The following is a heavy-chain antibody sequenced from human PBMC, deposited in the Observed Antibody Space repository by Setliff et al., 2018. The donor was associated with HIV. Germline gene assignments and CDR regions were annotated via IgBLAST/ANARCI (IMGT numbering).Heavy chain of an antibody. CDR3: VRDQLWSKATLDI. J-gene: IGHJ3*02. CDR1: GFSFSGYA. CDR2: ISNDGRNK. V-gene: IGHV3-30*04. Sequence: GGSLRLSCAASGFSFSGYAMHWVRQAPGKGLEWVAVISNDGRNKYYVDSVQGRFTISRDNSKNTLHLQMNSLRAEDTAVYYCVRDQLWSKATLDIWGQGTMVTVSS. D-gene: IGHD5-18*01.